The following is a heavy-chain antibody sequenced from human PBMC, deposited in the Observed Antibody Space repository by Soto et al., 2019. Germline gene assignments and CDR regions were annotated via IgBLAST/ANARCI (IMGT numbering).Heavy chain of an antibody. Sequence: ASVKVSCKASGYTFTSYAMHWVRQAPGQRLEWMGWINAGNGNTKYSQKFQGRVTITRDTSASTAYMELSSLRSEDTAVYYCARDDGLRRTFHAPDYWGQGTLVTVSS. J-gene: IGHJ4*02. CDR3: ARDDGLRRTFHAPDY. CDR1: GYTFTSYA. CDR2: INAGNGNT. D-gene: IGHD5-12*01. V-gene: IGHV1-3*01.